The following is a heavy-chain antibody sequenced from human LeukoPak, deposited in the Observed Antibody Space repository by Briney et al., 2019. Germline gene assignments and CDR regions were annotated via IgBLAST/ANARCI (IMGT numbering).Heavy chain of an antibody. V-gene: IGHV3-48*01. Sequence: GGSLSLSCTASRFSFSSYSMNWVRQAPGKGVEWVAYIAYTNTIHYADSVRGRFAISRDNAKNSLYLQLNSLRAEDTAVYYCARDPHSLDYWGQGTRVTVSS. J-gene: IGHJ4*02. CDR1: RFSFSSYS. CDR2: IAYTNTI. CDR3: ARDPHSLDY.